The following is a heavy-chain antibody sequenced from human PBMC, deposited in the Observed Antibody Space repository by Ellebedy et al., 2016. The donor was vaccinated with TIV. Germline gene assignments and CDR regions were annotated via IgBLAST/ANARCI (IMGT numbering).Heavy chain of an antibody. Sequence: GESLKISCEASGFSFSNYGMHWVRQAPGKGLEWVALIWFDGSNEKYADSAKGRFTISRDNSKNTVYLQMNSLRAEDTAVYYCARAFDSSGYRPLNFDYWGQGTLVTVSS. CDR1: GFSFSNYG. V-gene: IGHV3-33*01. J-gene: IGHJ4*02. D-gene: IGHD3-22*01. CDR3: ARAFDSSGYRPLNFDY. CDR2: IWFDGSNE.